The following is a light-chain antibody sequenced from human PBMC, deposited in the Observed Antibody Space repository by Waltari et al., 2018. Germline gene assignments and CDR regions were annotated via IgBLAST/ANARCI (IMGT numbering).Light chain of an antibody. V-gene: IGKV1-33*01. CDR1: QDIRTY. CDR3: QQYDNFPYT. Sequence: DIQMTQSPSSLSASVGDRVTITCQASQDIRTYLNWYQQRPEKAPKLLIYATSNLETGVPYRLSGSVFGTHFTFNIRSLQPEDIATYYCQQYDNFPYTFGQETKLWIK. J-gene: IGKJ2*01. CDR2: ATS.